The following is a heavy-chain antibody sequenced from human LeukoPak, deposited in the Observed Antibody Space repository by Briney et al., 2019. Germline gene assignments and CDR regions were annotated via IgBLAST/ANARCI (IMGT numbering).Heavy chain of an antibody. D-gene: IGHD6-13*01. J-gene: IGHJ3*02. CDR2: IYTSGST. V-gene: IGHV4-4*07. CDR3: ARLQQLVPLGAFDI. Sequence: PSETLSLTCTVSGGSISSYYWSWIRQPVGKGLEWIGRIYTSGSTNYNPSLKSRVTMSVDTSKNQFSLKLSSVTAADTAVYYCARLQQLVPLGAFDIWGQGTMVTVSS. CDR1: GGSISSYY.